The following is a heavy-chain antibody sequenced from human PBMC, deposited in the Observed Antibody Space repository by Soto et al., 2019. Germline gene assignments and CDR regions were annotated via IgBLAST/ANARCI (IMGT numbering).Heavy chain of an antibody. CDR2: INHSGST. CDR3: ARLLWFGDGDYYYYYYGMDV. Sequence: PSETLSLTCAVYGGSFSGYYWSWIRQPPGKGLEWIGEINHSGSTNYNPSLKSRVTISVDTSRNQFSLKLSSVTAADTAVYYCARLLWFGDGDYYYYYYGMDVWGQGTTVTVSS. CDR1: GGSFSGYY. D-gene: IGHD3-10*01. J-gene: IGHJ6*02. V-gene: IGHV4-34*01.